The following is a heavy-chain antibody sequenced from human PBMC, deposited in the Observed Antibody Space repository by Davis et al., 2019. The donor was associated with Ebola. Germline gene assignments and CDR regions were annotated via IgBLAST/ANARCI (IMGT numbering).Heavy chain of an antibody. D-gene: IGHD3-3*01. J-gene: IGHJ4*02. CDR2: INHSGSA. CDR1: GGSSSGYY. Sequence: MPSETLSLTCAVYGGSSSGYYWTWIRQPPGKGLEWIGEINHSGSANYNPSLKSRVTISVDTSKNQFSLKLTSVTAADTAVYYCARGSAYSRFDYWGQGTLVTVSS. V-gene: IGHV4-34*01. CDR3: ARGSAYSRFDY.